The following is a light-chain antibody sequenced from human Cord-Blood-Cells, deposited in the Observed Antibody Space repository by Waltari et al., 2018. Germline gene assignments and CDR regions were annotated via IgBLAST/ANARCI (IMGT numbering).Light chain of an antibody. Sequence: DIQMTQSPSTLSASVGDRVTITCRASQGISSWLAWYQKKPGKATNLLIYDASSLESGVPSRFSGSGSGTEFTLTISSLQPDDFATYYCQQYNSYSYAFGQGTKLEIK. V-gene: IGKV1-5*01. CDR2: DAS. CDR3: QQYNSYSYA. CDR1: QGISSW. J-gene: IGKJ2*01.